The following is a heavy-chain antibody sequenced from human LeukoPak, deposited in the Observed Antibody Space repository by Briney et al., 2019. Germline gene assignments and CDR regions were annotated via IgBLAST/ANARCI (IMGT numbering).Heavy chain of an antibody. D-gene: IGHD3-10*01. J-gene: IGHJ5*02. CDR2: IYQSGIT. CDR3: ARDSGTTGEVKFDP. CDR1: GVSMNNYY. Sequence: SETLSLTCSVSGVSMNNYYWNWIRQPPGKGLEWIGEIYQSGITNYNPSLKSRVTISVDKSKNEISLNLNSVTAADTAVYYCARDSGTTGEVKFDPWGQGTLVTVSS. V-gene: IGHV4-59*12.